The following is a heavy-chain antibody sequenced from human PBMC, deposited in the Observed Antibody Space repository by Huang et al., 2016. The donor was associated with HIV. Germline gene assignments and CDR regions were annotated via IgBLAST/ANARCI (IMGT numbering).Heavy chain of an antibody. V-gene: IGHV3-21*06. CDR3: ARRYNWNYVAHGFDI. J-gene: IGHJ3*02. D-gene: IGHD1-7*01. CDR1: GFTFSDYS. Sequence: EVQLVESGGGLVRPGGSLTLSCAASGFTFSDYSMSWVRKAPGKGWEWVSHMSGSSTYRYYVDSVKGRFAISRDNAKNLLYLQMNSLRAEDTALYYCARRYNWNYVAHGFDIWGQGTMVTVSS. CDR2: MSGSSTYR.